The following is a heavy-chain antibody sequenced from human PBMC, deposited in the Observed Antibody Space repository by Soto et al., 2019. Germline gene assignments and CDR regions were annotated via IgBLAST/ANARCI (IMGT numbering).Heavy chain of an antibody. J-gene: IGHJ6*02. CDR3: ARDPFLAYGGNGPDGMGD. CDR1: GDSVSSNSAA. Sequence: SQTLSLTCAISGDSVSSNSAAWLWIRPSPSRGLEWLGRTYYRSKWYNDYAVSVKSRITINPDTSKNQFSLPLNSVTPEDTAVDYCARDPFLAYGGNGPDGMGDWSQGTTDT. V-gene: IGHV6-1*01. CDR2: TYYRSKWYN. D-gene: IGHD2-15*01.